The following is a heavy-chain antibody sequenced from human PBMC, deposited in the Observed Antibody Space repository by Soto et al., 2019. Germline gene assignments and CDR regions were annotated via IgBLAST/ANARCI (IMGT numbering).Heavy chain of an antibody. CDR2: ISFDGKNI. V-gene: IGHV3-30*04. Sequence: QVQLVESGGGVVQPGSSLRLSCTASGFTFSIYAMHWVRQAPGKGLEWVSIISFDGKNIDYARSVRGRFTISRDNSQNTLELQMDSLRTEDTAVYYCARRDFYCRGRNCFSGDYAMDVWGQGTTVTVSS. CDR3: ARRDFYCRGRNCFSGDYAMDV. D-gene: IGHD2-15*01. J-gene: IGHJ6*02. CDR1: GFTFSIYA.